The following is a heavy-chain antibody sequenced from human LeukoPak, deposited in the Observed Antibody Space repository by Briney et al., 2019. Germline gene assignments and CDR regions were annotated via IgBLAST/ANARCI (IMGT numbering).Heavy chain of an antibody. CDR1: GFTFSSYA. J-gene: IGHJ1*01. CDR2: ISGSGGTT. Sequence: GGSLRLSCAASGFTFSSYAMHWVRQAPGKGLDWVSAISGSGGTTYYADSVRGRFTISRDNSKNTLYLQMNSLRAEDTALYYCAKDQDDYAEADYFQHWGQGTLVTVSS. V-gene: IGHV3-23*01. D-gene: IGHD4-17*01. CDR3: AKDQDDYAEADYFQH.